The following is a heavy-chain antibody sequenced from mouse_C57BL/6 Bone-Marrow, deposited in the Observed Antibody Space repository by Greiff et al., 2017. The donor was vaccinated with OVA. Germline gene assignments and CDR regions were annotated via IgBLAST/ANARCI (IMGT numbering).Heavy chain of an antibody. CDR2: IDPSDSET. J-gene: IGHJ1*03. D-gene: IGHD1-1*02. CDR3: ALMVPYFDV. Sequence: QVQLKQSGAELVRPGSSVKLSCKASGYTFTSYWMHWVKQRPIQGLEWIGNIDPSDSETHYNQKFKDKATLTVDKSSSTAYMQLSSLTSEDSAVYYCALMVPYFDVWGTGTTVTVSS. V-gene: IGHV1-52*01. CDR1: GYTFTSYW.